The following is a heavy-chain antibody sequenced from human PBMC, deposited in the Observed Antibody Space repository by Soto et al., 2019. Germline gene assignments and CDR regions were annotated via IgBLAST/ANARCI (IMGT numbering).Heavy chain of an antibody. CDR2: INHSGST. J-gene: IGHJ4*02. CDR1: GGSFSGYY. D-gene: IGHD3-16*01. V-gene: IGHV4-34*01. Sequence: QVQLQQWGAGLLKPSETLSLTCAVYGGSFSGYYWSWIRQPPGKGLEWIGEINHSGSTNYNPSLKIRVTISVDTSKNQFSLKLSSVTAADTAVYYCARGGELRPFDYWGQGTLVTVSS. CDR3: ARGGELRPFDY.